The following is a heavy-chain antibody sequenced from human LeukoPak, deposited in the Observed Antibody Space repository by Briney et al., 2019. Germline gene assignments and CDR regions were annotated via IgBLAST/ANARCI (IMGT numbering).Heavy chain of an antibody. D-gene: IGHD1-26*01. CDR1: GFTFSSYA. V-gene: IGHV3-23*01. J-gene: IGHJ4*02. CDR2: ISDSA. CDR3: AKPRKVGTTTPELGC. Sequence: PGGSLRLSCAASGFTFSSYAMSWVRQAPGKGLEWVSVISDSAYYADSVKGRFTISRDNSKNTLYLQMNSLRAEDTAVYYCAKPRKVGTTTPELGCWGQGTLVTVSS.